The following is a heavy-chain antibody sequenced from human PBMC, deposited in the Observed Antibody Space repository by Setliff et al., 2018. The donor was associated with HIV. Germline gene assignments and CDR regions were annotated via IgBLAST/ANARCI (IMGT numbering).Heavy chain of an antibody. CDR3: ARVVWMAAAGTTDYYYYGMDI. D-gene: IGHD6-13*01. J-gene: IGHJ6*02. V-gene: IGHV4-34*01. CDR1: GVSFSGYY. CDR2: INHRGIT. Sequence: SETLSLTCAVYGVSFSGYYWSWIRQPPGKGLEWIGEINHRGITNYSPSLKSRVTISVDTSKNQFSLKLRSVTAADTAVYYCARVVWMAAAGTTDYYYYGMDIWGQGTTVTVSS.